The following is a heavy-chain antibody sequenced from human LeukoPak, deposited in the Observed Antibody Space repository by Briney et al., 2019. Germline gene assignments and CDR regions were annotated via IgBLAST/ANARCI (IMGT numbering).Heavy chain of an antibody. V-gene: IGHV3-7*01. CDR3: AKKRGRYFDWLLSYYYYGMDV. J-gene: IGHJ6*02. Sequence: GGSLRLSCAASGFTFSNYWLTWVRQAPGQGLEWVANIKQDGSEKHYVDSVKGRFTISRDNSKNTLYLQMNSLRAEDTAVYYCAKKRGRYFDWLLSYYYYGMDVWGQGTTVTVSS. CDR1: GFTFSNYW. D-gene: IGHD3-9*01. CDR2: IKQDGSEK.